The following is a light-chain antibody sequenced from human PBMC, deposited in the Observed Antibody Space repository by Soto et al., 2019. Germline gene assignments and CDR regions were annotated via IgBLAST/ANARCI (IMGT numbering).Light chain of an antibody. Sequence: IQMTQSPSYLYASVGDRVTITCRASQSISSYLHWYQHKPGKAPEVLISTASSLQGGVPSRFSGSGSGTEFTLTISSLQPEDFATYSCLQHYSYPWTFGQGTKV. CDR1: QSISSY. CDR3: LQHYSYPWT. J-gene: IGKJ1*01. V-gene: IGKV1-17*01. CDR2: TAS.